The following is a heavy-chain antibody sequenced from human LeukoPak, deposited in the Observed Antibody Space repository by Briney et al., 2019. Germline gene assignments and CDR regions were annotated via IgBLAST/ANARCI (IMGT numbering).Heavy chain of an antibody. J-gene: IGHJ3*02. V-gene: IGHV1-18*01. CDR2: ISAYNGDT. CDR3: ARDTRITMIVVAKDAFDI. D-gene: IGHD3-22*01. CDR1: GYTVTSYG. Sequence: ASVKVSCKASGYTVTSYGISWVRQAPGQGLEWMGWISAYNGDTNYAQKLQGRVTVTTDTSTSTAYIELRSLRSDDTAVYYCARDTRITMIVVAKDAFDISGQATMVTVSS.